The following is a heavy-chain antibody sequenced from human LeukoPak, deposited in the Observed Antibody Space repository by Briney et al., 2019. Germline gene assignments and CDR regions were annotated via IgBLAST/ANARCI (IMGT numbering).Heavy chain of an antibody. J-gene: IGHJ4*02. CDR2: ISYDGSNK. Sequence: GRSLRLSCAASGFTFSSYAMHWVRQAPGKGLEWVAVISYDGSNKYYADSVRGRFTISRDNSKNTLYLQMNSLRAEDTAVYYCAREAMLGGYFDYWGQGTLVTVSS. CDR3: AREAMLGGYFDY. CDR1: GFTFSSYA. D-gene: IGHD2-2*01. V-gene: IGHV3-30-3*01.